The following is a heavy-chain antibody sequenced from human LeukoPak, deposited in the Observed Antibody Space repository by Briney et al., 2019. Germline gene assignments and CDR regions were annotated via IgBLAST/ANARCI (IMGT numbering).Heavy chain of an antibody. CDR1: GFTFISYA. Sequence: GGSLRLSCAASGFTFISYAISWVRQAPGKGLEWVSAISGSGGSTYYADSVKGRFTISRDNSKNTLYLQMNSLRAEDTAVYYCAKDRGDIAGEWYFDYWGQGTLVTVSS. CDR2: ISGSGGST. V-gene: IGHV3-23*01. D-gene: IGHD6-13*01. CDR3: AKDRGDIAGEWYFDY. J-gene: IGHJ4*02.